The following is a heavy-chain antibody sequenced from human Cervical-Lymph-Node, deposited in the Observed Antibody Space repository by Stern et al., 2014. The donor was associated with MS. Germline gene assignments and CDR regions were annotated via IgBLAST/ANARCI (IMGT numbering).Heavy chain of an antibody. V-gene: IGHV4-59*01. CDR3: ARADTSAFHYFFDS. CDR1: GGSFSGYY. CDR2: VYFDGSA. D-gene: IGHD3-22*01. J-gene: IGHJ4*02. Sequence: QVQLQESGPGLVKPSETLSLTCNVSGGSFSGYYWSWIRQPPGKGLEWIGYVYFDGSANYNPSLRSRVTLSADTSKKQFSLRLNSVTAADTAVYYCARADTSAFHYFFDSWGQGTQVTVSS.